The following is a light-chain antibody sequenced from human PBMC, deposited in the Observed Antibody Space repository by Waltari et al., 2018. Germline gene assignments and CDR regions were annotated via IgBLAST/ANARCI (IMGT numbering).Light chain of an antibody. CDR1: ESISSW. J-gene: IGKJ1*01. CDR2: KAS. V-gene: IGKV1-5*03. Sequence: DIQMTQSPSTLSASVGDRVTITCRASESISSWLAWYQQKPGKAPMLLIYKASSLESGVPSRFSGSGSWTEFTLTISSLQPDDFATYYCQQYNIYPVTFGQGTKVEIK. CDR3: QQYNIYPVT.